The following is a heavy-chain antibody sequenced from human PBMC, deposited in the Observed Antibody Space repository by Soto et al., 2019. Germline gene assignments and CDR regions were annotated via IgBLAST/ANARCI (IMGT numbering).Heavy chain of an antibody. CDR1: GYTFTGYY. CDR2: INPNSGGT. CDR3: ARAQDYGDYSHYYPYGMDF. V-gene: IGHV1-2*04. J-gene: IGHJ6*02. D-gene: IGHD4-17*01. Sequence: ASVKVSCKASGYTFTGYYMHWVRQAPGQGLEWMGWINPNSGGTNYAQKFQGWVTMTRDTSISTAYMELSRLRSDDTAVYYCARAQDYGDYSHYYPYGMDFSGQGTIVTVAS.